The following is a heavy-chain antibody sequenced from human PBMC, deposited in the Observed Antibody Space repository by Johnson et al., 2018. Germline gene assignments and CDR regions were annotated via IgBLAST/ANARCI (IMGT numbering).Heavy chain of an antibody. D-gene: IGHD4-23*01. J-gene: IGHJ6*03. Sequence: VQLQESGGGVVQPGRSLRLSCAASGFTFSSYSMNWVRQAPGKGLEWVSSISSSSSYIYYADSVKGRFTISRDNAKNSLYLQMNSLRAEDTAVYYCVSGGNGGYYYMDGWGQGTTVTVSS. CDR3: VSGGNGGYYYMDG. V-gene: IGHV3-21*04. CDR1: GFTFSSYS. CDR2: ISSSSSYI.